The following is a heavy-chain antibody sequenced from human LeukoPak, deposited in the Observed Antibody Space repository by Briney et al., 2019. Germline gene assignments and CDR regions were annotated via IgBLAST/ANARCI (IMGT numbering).Heavy chain of an antibody. CDR3: AKLLSGYCSRTSCLNWFDP. J-gene: IGHJ5*02. V-gene: IGHV3-30*18. CDR2: ISFDGSNQ. CDR1: GFTFSSFG. D-gene: IGHD2-2*01. Sequence: GGSLRLSCAASGFTFSSFGMHWVRQAPGQGLEWVAVISFDGSNQYYADSVKGRFTIYRDNFKNTVYLQMNSLRAEDTAVYYCAKLLSGYCSRTSCLNWFDPWGQGTLVTVSS.